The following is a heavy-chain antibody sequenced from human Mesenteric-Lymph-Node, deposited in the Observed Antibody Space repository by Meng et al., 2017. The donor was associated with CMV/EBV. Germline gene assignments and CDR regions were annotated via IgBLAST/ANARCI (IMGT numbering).Heavy chain of an antibody. CDR2: IRNDGTTT. CDR3: ARQKGVVGAATFDN. V-gene: IGHV3-30*02. D-gene: IGHD2-15*01. Sequence: GESLKISCAASGFTFNSYGMHWVRQAPGKGLEWVAFIRNDGTTTYHIDSVEGRFTISRDLSKNTLFLHMNSLRAEDTAVYYCARQKGVVGAATFDNWGQGTLVTVSS. J-gene: IGHJ4*02. CDR1: GFTFNSYG.